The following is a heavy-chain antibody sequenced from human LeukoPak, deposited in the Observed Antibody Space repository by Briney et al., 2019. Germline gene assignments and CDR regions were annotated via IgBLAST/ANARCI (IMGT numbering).Heavy chain of an antibody. CDR3: ARVRRVVAATLDY. Sequence: ASVKVSCKASGYTFTSYAMHWVRQAPGQRLEWMGWINAGNGNTKYSQKFQGRVTITRDTSASTAYMELSSLRSEDTAVYYCARVRRVVAATLDYWGQGTLVTVSS. J-gene: IGHJ4*02. D-gene: IGHD2-15*01. V-gene: IGHV1-3*01. CDR1: GYTFTSYA. CDR2: INAGNGNT.